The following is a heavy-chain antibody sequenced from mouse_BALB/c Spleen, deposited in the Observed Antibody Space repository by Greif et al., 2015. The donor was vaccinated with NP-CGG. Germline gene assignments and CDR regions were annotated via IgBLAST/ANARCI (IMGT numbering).Heavy chain of an antibody. V-gene: IGHV5-17*02. CDR1: GFTFSSFG. J-gene: IGHJ2*01. CDR3: ASNYDGYYYFDY. Sequence: EVHLVESGGGLVQPGGSRKLSCAASGFTFSSFGMHWVRQAPEKGLEWVAYISSGSSTIYYADTVKGRFTISRDNPKNTLFLQMTSLRSEDTAMYYCASNYDGYYYFDYWGQGTTLTVSS. D-gene: IGHD2-3*01. CDR2: ISSGSSTI.